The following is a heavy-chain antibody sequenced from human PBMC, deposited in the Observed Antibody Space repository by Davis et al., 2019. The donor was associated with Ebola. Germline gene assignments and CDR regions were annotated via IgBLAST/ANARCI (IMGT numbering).Heavy chain of an antibody. Sequence: PSETLSLTCTVSGGSISSGDYYWSWIRQPPGKGLEWIGYIYYSGSTYYNPSLKSRVTISVDTSKNQFSLKLSSVTAADTAVYYCASANVEWGSPFIFDYWGQGTLVTVSS. V-gene: IGHV4-30-4*01. CDR2: IYYSGST. D-gene: IGHD1-26*01. J-gene: IGHJ4*02. CDR1: GGSISSGDYY. CDR3: ASANVEWGSPFIFDY.